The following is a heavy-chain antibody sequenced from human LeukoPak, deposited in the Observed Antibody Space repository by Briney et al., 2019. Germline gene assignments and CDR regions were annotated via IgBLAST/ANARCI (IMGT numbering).Heavy chain of an antibody. D-gene: IGHD4-11*01. Sequence: GGTLRLSCAASGFTFSSYAMSWVRQAPGKVLEWVSAISGSGGSTYYADSVKGRFTISRDNSKNTLYLQMNSLRAEDTAVYYCAKISTVTRYYYYYYMDVWGKGTTVTVSS. V-gene: IGHV3-23*01. CDR2: ISGSGGST. J-gene: IGHJ6*03. CDR3: AKISTVTRYYYYYYMDV. CDR1: GFTFSSYA.